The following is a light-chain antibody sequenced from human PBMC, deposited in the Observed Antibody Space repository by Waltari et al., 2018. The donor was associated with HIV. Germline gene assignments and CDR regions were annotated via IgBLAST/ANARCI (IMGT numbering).Light chain of an antibody. Sequence: QSALTQPRSVSGSPGQSVTISCTGSSSDVGGYNYVSWYQQHPTKAPKLIIYDVSARPSGVLERFSGSKSGNRASLTISGLQAEDEADYYCYSYAGSLLFGGGTKLTVL. J-gene: IGLJ2*01. CDR3: YSYAGSLL. CDR2: DVS. CDR1: SSDVGGYNY. V-gene: IGLV2-11*01.